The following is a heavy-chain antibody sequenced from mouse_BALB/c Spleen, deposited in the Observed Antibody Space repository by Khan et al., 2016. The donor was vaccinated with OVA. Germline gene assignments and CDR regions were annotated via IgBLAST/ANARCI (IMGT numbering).Heavy chain of an antibody. CDR3: ARGYFGNYEFAY. D-gene: IGHD2-1*01. CDR1: GYTFTSHW. Sequence: QVQLQQSGAELVKPGASVKLSCKTSGYTFTSHWIQWVKQRPGQGLGWIGQIFPGTGTTYYNENFKGKATLTVDTSSNTAYMQFSSLTSEDSAVYFCARGYFGNYEFAYWGQGTLVTVSP. CDR2: IFPGTGTT. J-gene: IGHJ3*01. V-gene: IGHV1S132*01.